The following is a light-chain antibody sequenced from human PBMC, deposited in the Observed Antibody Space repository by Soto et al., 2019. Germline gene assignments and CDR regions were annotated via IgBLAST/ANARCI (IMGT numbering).Light chain of an antibody. Sequence: DIQMTQSPSTLSASVGDRVTITCRASQSISSWLAWYQQKPGKAPKLLIYDASSLESGVPSRFSGSGSGTEFTLTINSLAPEDFAIYYCHQRQSWPRTFGQGTKVEIK. CDR1: QSISSW. V-gene: IGKV1-5*01. CDR3: HQRQSWPRT. CDR2: DAS. J-gene: IGKJ1*01.